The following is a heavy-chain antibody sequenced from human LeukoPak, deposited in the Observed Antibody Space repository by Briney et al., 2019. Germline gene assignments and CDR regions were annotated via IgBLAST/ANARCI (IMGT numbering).Heavy chain of an antibody. CDR3: VKGRCSGSSCYGGDY. CDR1: GFTFDDYA. J-gene: IGHJ4*02. Sequence: PGGSLRLSCAASGFTFDDYAMNWVRQAPGKGLEYVSAITSNGGSTYYADSVKGRFTISRDNSKNTLYLQMSSLRAEDTAVYYCVKGRCSGSSCYGGDYWGQGTLVTVSS. D-gene: IGHD2-2*01. V-gene: IGHV3-64D*06. CDR2: ITSNGGST.